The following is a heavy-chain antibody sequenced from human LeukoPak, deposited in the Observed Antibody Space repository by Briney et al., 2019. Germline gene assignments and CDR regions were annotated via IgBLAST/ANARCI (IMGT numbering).Heavy chain of an antibody. Sequence: SETLSLTCTVSGGSISSYYWSWIRQPAGKGPEWIGRIYTSGSTNYNPSLKSRVTMSVDTSKNQFSLKLSSVTAADTAVYYCARDGYYDSSGYFLSPDAFDIWGQGTMVTVSS. CDR3: ARDGYYDSSGYFLSPDAFDI. CDR1: GGSISSYY. D-gene: IGHD3-22*01. V-gene: IGHV4-4*07. CDR2: IYTSGST. J-gene: IGHJ3*02.